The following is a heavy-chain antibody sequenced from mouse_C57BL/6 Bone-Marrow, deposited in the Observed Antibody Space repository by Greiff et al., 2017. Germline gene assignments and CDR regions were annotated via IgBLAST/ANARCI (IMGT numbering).Heavy chain of an antibody. CDR2: IYPRSGNT. CDR1: GYTFTSYG. CDR3: ARGNWPGAMDY. D-gene: IGHD4-1*02. V-gene: IGHV1-81*01. J-gene: IGHJ4*01. Sequence: VQGVESGAELARPGASVKLSCKASGYTFTSYGLSWVKQRTGQGLEWIGEIYPRSGNTYYNEKFKGKATLTADKSSSTAYMELRSLTSEDSAVYVCARGNWPGAMDYWGQGTSVTVSS.